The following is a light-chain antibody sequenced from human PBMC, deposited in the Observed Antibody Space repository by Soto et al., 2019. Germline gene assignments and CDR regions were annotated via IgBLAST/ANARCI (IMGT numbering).Light chain of an antibody. CDR3: QQYGSSLFT. Sequence: EMVLTQSPGTLSLSPGERATLSCRVSQRVSSSYLAWYQQKPGQAPRLLNYRASSRATGIPDRFSGSGSGTDFTLTISRLEPEDFAVYYCQQYGSSLFTFGPGTNVDIK. J-gene: IGKJ3*01. V-gene: IGKV3-20*01. CDR1: QRVSSSY. CDR2: RAS.